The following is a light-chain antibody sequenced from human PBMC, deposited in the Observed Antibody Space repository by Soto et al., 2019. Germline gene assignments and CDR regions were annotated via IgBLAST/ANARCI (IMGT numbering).Light chain of an antibody. J-gene: IGKJ1*01. Sequence: AIRMTQSPASFSASTGDRVTITCRASQGISSYLAWYHQKPGKAPKLLIYAASTLQTGVPSRFSGSGSGTDFTLTTSCLQSEDFATYYCQQYYRYPHTFGQGTKVEIK. CDR2: AAS. V-gene: IGKV1-8*01. CDR1: QGISSY. CDR3: QQYYRYPHT.